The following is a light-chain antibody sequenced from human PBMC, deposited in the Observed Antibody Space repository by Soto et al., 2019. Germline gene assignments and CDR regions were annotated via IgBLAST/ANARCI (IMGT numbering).Light chain of an antibody. CDR1: QSIGNR. J-gene: IGKJ1*01. CDR2: GAS. Sequence: DIQMTQSPSTLSASVGDRVTFTCRSSQSIGNRLAWYQQKPGKAPKFLIYGASSLQSGVPSRFSGSGSGTEFTLTISSLQPDDLATYYCQQYNTYSPWAVGQGTKVDIK. CDR3: QQYNTYSPWA. V-gene: IGKV1-5*01.